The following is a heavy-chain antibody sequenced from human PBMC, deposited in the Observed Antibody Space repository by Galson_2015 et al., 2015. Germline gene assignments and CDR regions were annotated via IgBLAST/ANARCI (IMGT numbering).Heavy chain of an antibody. Sequence: LRLSCAASGFTFDDYAMHWVRQAPGKGLEWVSGISWNSGSIGYADSVKGRFTISRDNAKNSLYLQMNSLRAEGTALYYCAKDGSYYYDSSGYYSYWYFDLWGRGTLVTVSS. CDR2: ISWNSGSI. D-gene: IGHD3-22*01. CDR3: AKDGSYYYDSSGYYSYWYFDL. CDR1: GFTFDDYA. J-gene: IGHJ2*01. V-gene: IGHV3-9*01.